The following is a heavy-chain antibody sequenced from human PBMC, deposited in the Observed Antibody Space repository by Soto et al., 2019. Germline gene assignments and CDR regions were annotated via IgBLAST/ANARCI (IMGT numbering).Heavy chain of an antibody. CDR3: AREGYCSSTSCYRYGMDV. J-gene: IGHJ6*02. Sequence: PSETLSLTCTVSGGSISSYYWSWIRQPPGKGLEWIGYIYYSGSTNYNPSLKSRVTISVDTSKNQFSLKLSSVTAADTAVYYCAREGYCSSTSCYRYGMDVWGQGTTVTVSS. V-gene: IGHV4-59*01. CDR1: GGSISSYY. CDR2: IYYSGST. D-gene: IGHD2-2*01.